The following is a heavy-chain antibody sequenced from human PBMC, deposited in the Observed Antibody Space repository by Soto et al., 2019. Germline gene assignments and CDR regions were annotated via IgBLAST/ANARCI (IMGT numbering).Heavy chain of an antibody. CDR2: TYYRSKWYN. V-gene: IGHV6-1*01. J-gene: IGHJ3*02. CDR1: GDSVSSNSAA. CDR3: AVTGPVMDAFDI. D-gene: IGHD2-21*01. Sequence: QTLSRTFAISGDSVSSNSAAWNWIRQSPSRGLEWLGRTYYRSKWYNDYAVSVKSRITINPDTSKNQFSLQLNSVTPEDTAVYYCAVTGPVMDAFDIWGQGTMVTVSS.